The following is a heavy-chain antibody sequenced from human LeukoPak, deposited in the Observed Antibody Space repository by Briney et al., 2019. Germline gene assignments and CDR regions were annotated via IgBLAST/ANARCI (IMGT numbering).Heavy chain of an antibody. D-gene: IGHD5-12*01. CDR3: AKDCVVATGDY. J-gene: IGHJ4*02. CDR1: GFTFSNFA. V-gene: IGHV3-23*01. Sequence: GGSLTLSCAASGFTFSNFAMTWVRQAPGKGLEWVSAISGSGGSTYYADSVKGRFTISRDNSKNTLYLQMNSLRAEDTAVYYCAKDCVVATGDYWGQGTLVTVSS. CDR2: ISGSGGST.